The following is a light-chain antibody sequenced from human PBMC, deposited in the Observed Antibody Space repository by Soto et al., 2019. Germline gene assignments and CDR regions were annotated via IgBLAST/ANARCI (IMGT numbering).Light chain of an antibody. CDR3: SSYTTTTRL. CDR2: EVS. CDR1: SSDIGSNNY. Sequence: QSALTQPASVSGSPGQSITISCTGTSSDIGSNNYVSWFQQRPGKAPTLIIYEVSNRPSGVSTHFSGSKSGNTASLTISGLLPEDEVEYYCSSYTTTTRLFGGGTKVTVL. V-gene: IGLV2-14*01. J-gene: IGLJ3*02.